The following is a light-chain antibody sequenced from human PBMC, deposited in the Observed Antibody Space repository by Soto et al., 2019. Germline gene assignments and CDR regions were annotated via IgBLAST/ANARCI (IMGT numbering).Light chain of an antibody. CDR1: QSISGY. J-gene: IGKJ5*01. V-gene: IGKV1-39*01. CDR2: AAT. Sequence: DIQMTQSPSSLSASVGDRVNITCRASQSISGYLNWYQQRPGEAPKLLVFAATSLQSGVPTRFRGSGSGTVFTLTINSLRPEDFATYYCQQSYRTPATFGQGTRLEI. CDR3: QQSYRTPAT.